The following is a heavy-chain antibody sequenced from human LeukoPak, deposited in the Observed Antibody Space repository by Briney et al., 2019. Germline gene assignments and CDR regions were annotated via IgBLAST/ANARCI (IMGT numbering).Heavy chain of an antibody. CDR3: ARRFAS. Sequence: PGGSLRLSCAASGFTFSNYGMNWVRQAPGKGLEWVSFISSSSSTIYYAGSVKGRFTISRDNAKNSLYLQMNSLRDEDTAVYFCARRFASWGQGTLVTVSS. V-gene: IGHV3-48*02. J-gene: IGHJ4*02. CDR2: ISSSSSTI. CDR1: GFTFSNYG.